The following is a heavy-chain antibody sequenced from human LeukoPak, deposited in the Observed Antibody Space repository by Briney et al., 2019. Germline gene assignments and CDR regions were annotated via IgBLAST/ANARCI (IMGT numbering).Heavy chain of an antibody. CDR3: VKAGQGYMDV. V-gene: IGHV3-7*01. CDR2: IRQDGSEK. CDR1: GFTFSDFW. D-gene: IGHD1-14*01. Sequence: PGGSLRLSCAVSGFTFSDFWMNWVRQAPGKGLEWVASIRQDGSEKTYVDSVKGRFTISRDNAKNTLHLQMNSLRADDTAMYYCVKAGQGYMDVWGKGTTVIVSS. J-gene: IGHJ6*03.